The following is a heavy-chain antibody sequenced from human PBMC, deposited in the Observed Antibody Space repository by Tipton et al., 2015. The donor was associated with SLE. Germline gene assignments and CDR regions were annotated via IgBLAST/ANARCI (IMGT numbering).Heavy chain of an antibody. Sequence: SLRLSCAASGFNLDDYAMHWVRQAPGKGLEWVALISWDGGSTHYTDSVKGRFTISRDISKKSLYLQMNSLRGEDSALYYCGKGNNYGHLPSGVDVWGQGATVTVSS. J-gene: IGHJ6*02. V-gene: IGHV3-43D*04. CDR3: GKGNNYGHLPSGVDV. D-gene: IGHD5-18*01. CDR2: ISWDGGST. CDR1: GFNLDDYA.